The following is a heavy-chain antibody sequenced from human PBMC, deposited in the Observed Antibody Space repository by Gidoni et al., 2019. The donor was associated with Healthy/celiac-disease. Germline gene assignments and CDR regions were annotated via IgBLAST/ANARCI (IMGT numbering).Heavy chain of an antibody. Sequence: VQLGESGGGLLQPGGSRRLSCAASGFTFSSYDMHWVRQATGKGREWVAAIGTAGYTYYPGSVKGRFTISRENAKNSLYLQMNSLRAGDTAVYYCARDSGMYYFDYWGQGTLVTVSS. CDR1: GFTFSSYD. CDR2: IGTAGYT. D-gene: IGHD1-26*01. V-gene: IGHV3-13*01. J-gene: IGHJ4*02. CDR3: ARDSGMYYFDY.